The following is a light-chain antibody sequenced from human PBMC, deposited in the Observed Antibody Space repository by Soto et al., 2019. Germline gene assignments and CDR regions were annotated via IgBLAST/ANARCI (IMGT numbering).Light chain of an antibody. CDR3: QLYGTSRA. V-gene: IGKV3-20*01. J-gene: IGKJ1*01. CDR2: GVS. Sequence: ETVLTQSPGTLSLSPGERATLSCRASQSLGSDYLAWYQQKPGQAPRLLIYGVSSRTTDIPDRFSGSGSGTDFTLTISRLEQEDFAMYYCQLYGTSRAFGQGPKV. CDR1: QSLGSDY.